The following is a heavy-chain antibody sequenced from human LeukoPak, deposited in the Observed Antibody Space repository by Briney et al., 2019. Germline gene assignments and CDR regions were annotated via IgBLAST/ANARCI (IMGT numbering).Heavy chain of an antibody. D-gene: IGHD5-24*01. CDR2: IKQDGSGK. V-gene: IGHV3-7*01. CDR1: GFSFSGYW. Sequence: GGSLRLSCVASGFSFSGYWVSWVRQAPGKGLQWVANIKQDGSGKYYVDSVKGRFTISRDNAKNSLYLQMNSLRAEDTAVYYCARALVDGYTYYFDYWGQGTLVTVSS. J-gene: IGHJ4*02. CDR3: ARALVDGYTYYFDY.